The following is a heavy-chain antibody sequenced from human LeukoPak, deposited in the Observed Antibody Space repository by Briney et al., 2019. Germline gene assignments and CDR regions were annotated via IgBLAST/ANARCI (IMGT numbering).Heavy chain of an antibody. D-gene: IGHD6-19*01. V-gene: IGHV4-39*01. CDR3: VRHVSSGWDYYNGLDV. CDR2: IYYPEST. J-gene: IGHJ6*02. Sequence: PSETLSLTCKVSGGSIGSSGFYWGWIRQPPGKGLEWIGSIYYPESTHYNPSLESRVTISADTSKYQVSLTLSSVTATDTAVYYCVRHVSSGWDYYNGLDVWGQGTTVTVSS. CDR1: GGSIGSSGFY.